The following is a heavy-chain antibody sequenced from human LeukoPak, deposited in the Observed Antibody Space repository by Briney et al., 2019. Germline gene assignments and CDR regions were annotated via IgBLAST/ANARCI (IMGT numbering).Heavy chain of an antibody. J-gene: IGHJ4*02. V-gene: IGHV3-30*03. Sequence: PGGSLRLSRAASGFALSSFGMHWVRQAPGKGLEWVAVISFDGSKKYYGDSVKGRFTISRDNSKNMMYLQMNSLRTDDTALYYCARGGQITSSGGWDFEFWGQGTLVSVSS. CDR2: ISFDGSKK. D-gene: IGHD6-19*01. CDR3: ARGGQITSSGGWDFEF. CDR1: GFALSSFG.